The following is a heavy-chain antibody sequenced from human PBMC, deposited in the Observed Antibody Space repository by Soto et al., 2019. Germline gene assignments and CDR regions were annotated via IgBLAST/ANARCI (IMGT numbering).Heavy chain of an antibody. Sequence: PGGSLRLSCAASGFTFSSYGMHWVRQAPGKGLEWVSAICSSSSYIYYADSVKGRFTISRDNAKNSLYLQMNSLRAEDTAVYYCARLEVAGIAFDIWGQGTMVTVSS. J-gene: IGHJ3*02. CDR1: GFTFSSYG. CDR2: ICSSSSYI. CDR3: ARLEVAGIAFDI. D-gene: IGHD6-19*01. V-gene: IGHV3-21*01.